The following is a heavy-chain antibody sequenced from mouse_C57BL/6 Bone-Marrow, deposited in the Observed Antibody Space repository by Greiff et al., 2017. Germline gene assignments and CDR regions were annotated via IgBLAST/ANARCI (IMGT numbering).Heavy chain of an antibody. CDR3: ARPVVAPLYAMDY. CDR2: IGSGGST. V-gene: IGHV2-2*01. Sequence: QVQLQQSGPGLVQPSQSLSITCTVSGFSLTSYGVHWVRQSPGKGLEWLGVIGSGGSTDYNAAYISRLSISKDNSKSQVFFKMNSLQADDTAIYYCARPVVAPLYAMDYWGQGTSVTVSS. J-gene: IGHJ4*01. CDR1: GFSLTSYG. D-gene: IGHD1-1*01.